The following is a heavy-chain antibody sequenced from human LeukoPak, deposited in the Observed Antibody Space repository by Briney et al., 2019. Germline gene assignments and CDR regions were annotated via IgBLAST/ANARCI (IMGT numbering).Heavy chain of an antibody. CDR3: ARAMITFGGVIENFDY. CDR2: IYSGTI. Sequence: GGSLRLSCTVSGFTVSSNSMSWVRQAPGKGLEWVSFIYSGTIHYSDSVKGRFTISRDNSKNTLYLQMNSLRAEDTAVYYCARAMITFGGVIENFDYWGQGTLVTVSS. V-gene: IGHV3-53*01. CDR1: GFTVSSNS. D-gene: IGHD3-16*02. J-gene: IGHJ4*02.